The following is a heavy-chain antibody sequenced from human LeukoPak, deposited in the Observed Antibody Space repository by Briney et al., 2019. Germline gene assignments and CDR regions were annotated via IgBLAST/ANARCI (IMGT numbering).Heavy chain of an antibody. Sequence: GESLKISCKGSGYSFTSYWIGWVRQMPGKGLEWMGIIYPGDSDTRYSPSFQGQVTISADKSISAVYLQWSSLKASDTAIYYCARAMVRGVVGVLNAFDIWGQGTMVTVSS. J-gene: IGHJ3*02. CDR3: ARAMVRGVVGVLNAFDI. D-gene: IGHD3-10*01. CDR2: IYPGDSDT. CDR1: GYSFTSYW. V-gene: IGHV5-51*01.